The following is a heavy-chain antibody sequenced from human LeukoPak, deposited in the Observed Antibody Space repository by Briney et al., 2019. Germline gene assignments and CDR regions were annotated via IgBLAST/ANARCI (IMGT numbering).Heavy chain of an antibody. D-gene: IGHD2-15*01. V-gene: IGHV3-48*02. CDR2: IGSSRGTI. CDR3: ARDMTFCSGGSCYSLGFDI. J-gene: IGHJ3*02. CDR1: GFTFSAYN. Sequence: GGSLRLSCAATGFTFSAYNMNWVRQAPGKGLEWFSYIGSSRGTIYYADSVKGRFTISRDNAKNSLYLQMNSLRDEDTAVYYCARDMTFCSGGSCYSLGFDIWGQGTMVTVSS.